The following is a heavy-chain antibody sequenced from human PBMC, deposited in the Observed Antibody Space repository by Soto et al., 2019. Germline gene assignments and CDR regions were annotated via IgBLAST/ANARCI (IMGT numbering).Heavy chain of an antibody. V-gene: IGHV3-23*01. CDR1: GFICSSYD. D-gene: IGHD1-1*01. J-gene: IGHJ3*02. Sequence: GSLGLSCAASGFICSSYDMSWVRQAPGKGLEWVSTILVGGSTHYEDSVKGRFTISRDESKNTVYLQMHSLTAGDTAVYYCAKATATSGGAFDICGQGTMVTVSS. CDR3: AKATATSGGAFDI. CDR2: ILVGGST.